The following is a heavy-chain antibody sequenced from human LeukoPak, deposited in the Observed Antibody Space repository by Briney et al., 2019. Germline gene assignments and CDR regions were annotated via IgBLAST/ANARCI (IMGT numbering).Heavy chain of an antibody. D-gene: IGHD3-10*01. V-gene: IGHV4-61*02. CDR1: GGSISSGTYY. J-gene: IGHJ4*02. CDR2: IYTSGST. Sequence: SETLSLTCTVSGGSISSGTYYWTWIRQPAGKGLEWIGRIYTSGSTYYNPSLKSRVTISVDTSKNQFSLKLSSVTAADTAVYYCARLSGSGSYLFDYWGQGTLVTVSS. CDR3: ARLSGSGSYLFDY.